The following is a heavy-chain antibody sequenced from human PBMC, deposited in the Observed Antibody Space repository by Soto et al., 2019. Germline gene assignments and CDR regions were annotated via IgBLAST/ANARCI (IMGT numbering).Heavy chain of an antibody. Sequence: SETLSLTCIVSGESISSSSYYWGWIRQPPGKGLEWIGSIYYSGRTYYNPSFKSRVTISIDTSKNQFSLKLSSVTATDTAVYYCATQRTKVVTQAYFDHWGQGALVTVSS. CDR3: ATQRTKVVTQAYFDH. CDR1: GESISSSSYY. CDR2: IYYSGRT. J-gene: IGHJ4*02. D-gene: IGHD2-21*02. V-gene: IGHV4-39*01.